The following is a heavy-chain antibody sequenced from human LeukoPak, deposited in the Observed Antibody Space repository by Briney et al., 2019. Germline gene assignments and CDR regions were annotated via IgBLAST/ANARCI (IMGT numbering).Heavy chain of an antibody. D-gene: IGHD1-14*01. J-gene: IGHJ4*02. CDR1: GFTFSSNY. Sequence: GGSLRLSCAASGFTFSSNYMSWVGQAPGKGLEWVSVSYSGGSTYYADSVKGRFTISRDNSKNTLYLQMNSLRAEDTAVYYCARETGTAGFDYWGQGTLVTVSS. CDR2: SYSGGST. CDR3: ARETGTAGFDY. V-gene: IGHV3-53*01.